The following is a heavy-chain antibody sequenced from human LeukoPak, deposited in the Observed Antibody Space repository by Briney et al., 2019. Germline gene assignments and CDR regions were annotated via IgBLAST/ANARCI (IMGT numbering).Heavy chain of an antibody. D-gene: IGHD5-18*01. CDR3: ARVQYTRDYYYYMDV. CDR2: ITSSTSYI. V-gene: IGHV3-21*01. CDR1: GFTFSTYS. J-gene: IGHJ6*03. Sequence: GGSLRLSCAASGFTFSTYSMNWVRQAPGKGLEWVSSITSSTSYIYYADSVKGRFTISRDNAKNSLYLQINSLRAEDTAVYYCARVQYTRDYYYYMDVWGKGTTVTVSS.